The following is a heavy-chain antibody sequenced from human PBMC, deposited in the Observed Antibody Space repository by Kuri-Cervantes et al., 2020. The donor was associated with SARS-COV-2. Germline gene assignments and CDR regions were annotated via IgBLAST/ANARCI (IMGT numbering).Heavy chain of an antibody. CDR2: ISYDGSNK. Sequence: GGSLRLSCAASGFTFSSYAMHWVRQAPGKGLEWVAVISYDGSNKYYADYVKGRFTISRDNSKNTLYLQMNSLRAEDTAVYYCARLWYYYDSRGRNGAFDIWGQGTMVTVSS. V-gene: IGHV3-30*01. D-gene: IGHD3-22*01. CDR1: GFTFSSYA. CDR3: ARLWYYYDSRGRNGAFDI. J-gene: IGHJ3*02.